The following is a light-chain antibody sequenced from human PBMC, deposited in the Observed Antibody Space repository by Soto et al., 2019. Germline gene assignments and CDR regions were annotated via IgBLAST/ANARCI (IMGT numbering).Light chain of an antibody. Sequence: EMVMTQSPATLSVSPGERVTLSCRASQSVSSYLAWYQQKPGQPPRLLIYVASTRDAGIPARFSGSGSGRALTLTNIRLQSEDFAVYYCQHYKDWPPRFGQGTKVEIK. V-gene: IGKV3-15*01. CDR1: QSVSSY. CDR3: QHYKDWPPR. J-gene: IGKJ1*01. CDR2: VAS.